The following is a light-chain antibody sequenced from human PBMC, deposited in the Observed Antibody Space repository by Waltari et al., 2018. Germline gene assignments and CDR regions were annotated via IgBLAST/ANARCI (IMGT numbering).Light chain of an antibody. CDR1: ISNLGTNY. J-gene: IGLJ3*02. V-gene: IGLV1-47*01. Sequence: QSVLTQPPSASGTPGQRVTISCSGSISNLGTNYVYWYQQFPGTAPKLLIQRNNQRPPGAPDRFAGSKSGTSASLAISGLRSEDEADYYCASWDDSLSVGVFGGGTKLTVL. CDR3: ASWDDSLSVGV. CDR2: RNN.